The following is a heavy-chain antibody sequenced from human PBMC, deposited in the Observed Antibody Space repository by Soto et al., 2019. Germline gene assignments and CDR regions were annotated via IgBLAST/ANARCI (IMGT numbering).Heavy chain of an antibody. CDR1: GFTFSDHS. V-gene: IGHV3-21*01. CDR3: AAGTDTAMEQGADY. D-gene: IGHD5-18*01. J-gene: IGHJ4*02. Sequence: EVQLVESGGGLVKPGGSLRLSCAASGFTFSDHSMNWVRQAPGKGFEWVSSTSTTGRYIYYSDSMAGRFTISRDNAKNSLNLQINSLRGDDTAIYYCAAGTDTAMEQGADYWGQGTLVTVSS. CDR2: TSTTGRYI.